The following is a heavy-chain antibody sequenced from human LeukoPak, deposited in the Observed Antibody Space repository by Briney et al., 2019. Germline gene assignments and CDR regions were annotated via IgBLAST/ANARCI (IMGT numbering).Heavy chain of an antibody. D-gene: IGHD3-3*01. J-gene: IGHJ4*02. V-gene: IGHV4-59*01. Sequence: SETLSLTCTVSGGSISSYYWSWIRQPPGKGLEWIGYIYYSGSTNYNPSLKSQVTISVDTSKNQFSLKLSSVTAADTAVYYCARAPSHYDFWSGYPYYFDYWGQGTLVTVSS. CDR1: GGSISSYY. CDR3: ARAPSHYDFWSGYPYYFDY. CDR2: IYYSGST.